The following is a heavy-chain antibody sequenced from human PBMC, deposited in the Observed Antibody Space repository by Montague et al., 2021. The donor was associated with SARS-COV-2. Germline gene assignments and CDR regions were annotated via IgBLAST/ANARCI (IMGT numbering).Heavy chain of an antibody. V-gene: IGHV4-4*07. J-gene: IGHJ5*02. CDR2: IYSSGST. CDR1: GGSISSYY. Sequence: SETLSLTCTVSGGSISSYYWSWIRQPAGKGLEWIGRIYSSGSTNYNPSLKSRVTMSVDTSRNQFSLRLTSVTAADTAVYYCARGRRSIWIGELRPGKDWFDPWGQGTLVTVSS. D-gene: IGHD3-10*01. CDR3: ARGRRSIWIGELRPGKDWFDP.